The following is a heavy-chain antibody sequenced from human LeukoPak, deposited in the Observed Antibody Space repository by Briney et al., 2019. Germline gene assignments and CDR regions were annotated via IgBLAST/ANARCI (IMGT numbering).Heavy chain of an antibody. V-gene: IGHV4-39*02. D-gene: IGHD3-10*01. CDR1: GGSISSSSYY. Sequence: PSETLSLTCTVSGGSISSSSYYWGWIRQPPGKGLEWIGSIYYSGSTYYNPSLKSRVTISVDTSKNQFSLKLSSVTAADTAVYYCARDKLLWFGESPYDAFDIWGQGTMVTVSS. J-gene: IGHJ3*02. CDR3: ARDKLLWFGESPYDAFDI. CDR2: IYYSGST.